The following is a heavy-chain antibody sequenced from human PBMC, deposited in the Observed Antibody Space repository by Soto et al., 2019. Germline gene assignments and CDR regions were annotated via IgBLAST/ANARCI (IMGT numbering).Heavy chain of an antibody. Sequence: SETLSLTCAVSGGSISSGGYSWSWIRQPPGKGLEWIGYIYHSGSTYYNPSLKSRVTISVDRSKNQFSLKLSSVTAADTAVYYCARDDWLLGAFDIWGQGTMVTVSS. CDR2: IYHSGST. CDR3: ARDDWLLGAFDI. J-gene: IGHJ3*02. D-gene: IGHD3-9*01. V-gene: IGHV4-30-2*01. CDR1: GGSISSGGYS.